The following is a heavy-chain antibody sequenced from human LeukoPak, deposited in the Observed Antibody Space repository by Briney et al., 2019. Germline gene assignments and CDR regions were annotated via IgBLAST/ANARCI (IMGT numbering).Heavy chain of an antibody. J-gene: IGHJ6*02. CDR1: GFSFEDYG. CDR2: INYIGDST. CDR3: AKHLRATNTYIFYGLDV. D-gene: IGHD2-21*01. V-gene: IGHV3-9*01. Sequence: GGSLRLSCAVSGFSFEDYGMHWVRQPPGKGLEWVSSINYIGDSTSYADSVKGRFTVSRDNAKNSLHLQMNSLRPEDTALYYCAKHLRATNTYIFYGLDVWGPGTTVTVSS.